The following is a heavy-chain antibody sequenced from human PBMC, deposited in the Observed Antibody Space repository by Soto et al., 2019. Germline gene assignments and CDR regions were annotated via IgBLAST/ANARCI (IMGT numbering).Heavy chain of an antibody. V-gene: IGHV4-31*03. CDR1: GGSISSGGNY. CDR2: ISHSGST. J-gene: IGHJ6*02. Sequence: QVQLQESGPGLVKSSQTLSLTCTVSGGSISSGGNYWSWIRQHPGKGLEWIGYISHSGSTYYNPSLKSRVTISVDTSKNQFSLKLNSVTAADTAVYYCARARMVRGVIYYYGMDVWGQGTTVTVSS. D-gene: IGHD3-10*01. CDR3: ARARMVRGVIYYYGMDV.